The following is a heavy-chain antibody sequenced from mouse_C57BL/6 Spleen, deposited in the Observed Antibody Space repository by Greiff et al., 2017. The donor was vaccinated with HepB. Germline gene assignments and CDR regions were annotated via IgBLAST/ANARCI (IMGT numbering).Heavy chain of an antibody. D-gene: IGHD2-4*01. Sequence: VQLQQPGAELVKPGASVKLSCKASGYTFTSYWMHWVKQRPGQGLEWIGMIHPNSGSTNYNEKFKSKATLTVDKSSSTAYMQLSSLTSEDSAVYYCANYYDYDEGFAYWGQGTLVTVSA. J-gene: IGHJ3*01. CDR3: ANYYDYDEGFAY. CDR2: IHPNSGST. V-gene: IGHV1-64*01. CDR1: GYTFTSYW.